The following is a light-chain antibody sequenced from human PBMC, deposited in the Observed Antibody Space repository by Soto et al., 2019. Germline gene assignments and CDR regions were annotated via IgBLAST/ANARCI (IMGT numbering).Light chain of an antibody. CDR2: DVS. CDR3: QQYNSYPWT. J-gene: IGKJ1*01. Sequence: DIQMTQSPSTLSASVGDRVTITCRASQSISNWLAWYQQKPGKAPKLLIYDVSRLESGVPSRFSGSGSGTESIITISGLQPDDFATYYNQQYNSYPWTFGQGTKVEIK. CDR1: QSISNW. V-gene: IGKV1-5*01.